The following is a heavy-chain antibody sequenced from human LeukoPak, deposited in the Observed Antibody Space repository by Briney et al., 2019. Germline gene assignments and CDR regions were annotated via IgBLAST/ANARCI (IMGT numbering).Heavy chain of an antibody. D-gene: IGHD2-2*01. CDR2: ISGSGGST. J-gene: IGHJ3*02. CDR1: GFTFSSYA. CDR3: AKDWSIVVVPAAMGAFDI. Sequence: GGSLRLSCAASGFTFSSYAMSWVRQAPGKGLEWVSAISGSGGSTYYADSVKGRFTTSRDNSKNTLYLQMNSLRAEDTAVYHCAKDWSIVVVPAAMGAFDIWGQGTMVTVSS. V-gene: IGHV3-23*01.